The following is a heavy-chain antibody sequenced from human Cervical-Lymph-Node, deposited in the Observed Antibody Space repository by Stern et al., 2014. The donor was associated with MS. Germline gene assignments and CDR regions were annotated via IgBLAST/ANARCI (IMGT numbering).Heavy chain of an antibody. CDR3: ATKAPPYCSGASCYEY. J-gene: IGHJ4*02. D-gene: IGHD2-15*01. V-gene: IGHV3-30*04. CDR2: ISYDGSKE. Sequence: VHLVESGGGVVQPGRSLRLSCAASGFTFSSLAMHWVRQAPGKGLEWVSLISYDGSKEDYADSVKGRFPISRDNSKNTLYLQLNSLRVEDTAVYYCATKAPPYCSGASCYEYWGQGTLVTVSS. CDR1: GFTFSSLA.